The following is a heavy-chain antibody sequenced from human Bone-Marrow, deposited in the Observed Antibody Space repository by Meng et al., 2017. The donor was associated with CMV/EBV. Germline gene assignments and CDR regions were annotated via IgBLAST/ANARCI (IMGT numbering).Heavy chain of an antibody. CDR2: IIPILGIA. Sequence: SVKVSCKASGGTFSSYAISWVRHAPGQGLEWMGGIIPILGIANYAQKFQGRVTITADKSTSTAYMELSSLRAEDAAVYYRAGVDTPTYCGGDCYSEMDVWGQGTTVTVSS. D-gene: IGHD2-21*01. CDR3: AGVDTPTYCGGDCYSEMDV. J-gene: IGHJ6*02. V-gene: IGHV1-69*10. CDR1: GGTFSSYA.